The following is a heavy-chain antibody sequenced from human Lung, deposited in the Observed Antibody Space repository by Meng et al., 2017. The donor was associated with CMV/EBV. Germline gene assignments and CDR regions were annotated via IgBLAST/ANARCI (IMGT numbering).Heavy chain of an antibody. V-gene: IGHV3-30*02. CDR2: IRYDGSNK. CDR3: AKDSPLGYSSSSRGNWFDP. Sequence: GGSLRLXCAASGFTFSSYGMHWVRQAPGKGLEWVAFIRYDGSNKYYADSVKGRFTTSRDNSKNTLYLQMNSLRAEDTAVYYCAKDSPLGYSSSSRGNWFDPXGQGXLVTVSS. D-gene: IGHD6-6*01. J-gene: IGHJ5*02. CDR1: GFTFSSYG.